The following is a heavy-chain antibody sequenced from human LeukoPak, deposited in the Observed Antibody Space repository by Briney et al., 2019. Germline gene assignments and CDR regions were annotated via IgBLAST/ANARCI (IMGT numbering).Heavy chain of an antibody. Sequence: GGSLRLSCAASGFTFSSYAMHWVRQAPGKGLEWVAVISYDGSNKYYADSVKGRFTISRDNSKNTPYLQMNSLRAEDTAVYYCAKGGSGWYEPEYFQHWGQGTLVTVSS. CDR2: ISYDGSNK. CDR3: AKGGSGWYEPEYFQH. D-gene: IGHD6-19*01. J-gene: IGHJ1*01. CDR1: GFTFSSYA. V-gene: IGHV3-30-3*01.